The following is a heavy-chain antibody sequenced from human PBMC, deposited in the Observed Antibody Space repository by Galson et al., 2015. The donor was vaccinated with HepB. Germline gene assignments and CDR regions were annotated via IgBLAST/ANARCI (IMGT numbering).Heavy chain of an antibody. CDR2: INGDGSTT. V-gene: IGHV3-74*01. J-gene: IGHJ4*02. Sequence: SLRLSCAASGFTFSSYWMHWVCQTPGKGLVWVSHINGDGSTTGYAGSVKGRFSISRNNAKNTLFLQMNTLRAEDTAVYYCVRSVGGGSAYWGQGTLVTVSS. D-gene: IGHD1-26*01. CDR1: GFTFSSYW. CDR3: VRSVGGGSAY.